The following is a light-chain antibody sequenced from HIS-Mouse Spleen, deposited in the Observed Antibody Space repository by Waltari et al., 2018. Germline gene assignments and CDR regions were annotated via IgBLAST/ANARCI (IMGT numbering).Light chain of an antibody. CDR2: KAS. CDR1: PSISSW. J-gene: IGKJ1*01. V-gene: IGKV1-5*03. CDR3: QQYNSYSRT. Sequence: DIQMTQSPSTLSASVGDIVTITCRSSPSISSWLAWYQQKPGKAPKLLIYKASSLESGVPSRFSGSGSGTEFTLTISSLQPDDFATYYCQQYNSYSRTFGQGTKVEIK.